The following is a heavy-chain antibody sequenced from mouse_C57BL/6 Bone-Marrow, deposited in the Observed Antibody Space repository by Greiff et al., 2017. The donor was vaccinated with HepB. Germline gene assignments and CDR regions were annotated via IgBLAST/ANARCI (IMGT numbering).Heavy chain of an antibody. D-gene: IGHD2-2*01. CDR3: ARSTMVYYFDY. J-gene: IGHJ2*01. CDR1: GYTFTSYG. V-gene: IGHV1-81*01. CDR2: IYPRSGNT. Sequence: QVQLKESGAELARPGASVKLSCKASGYTFTSYGISWVKQRTGQGLEWIGEIYPRSGNTYYNEKFKGKATLAADKSSSTAYMELRRLTSEDSAVYFCARSTMVYYFDYWGQGTTLTVSS.